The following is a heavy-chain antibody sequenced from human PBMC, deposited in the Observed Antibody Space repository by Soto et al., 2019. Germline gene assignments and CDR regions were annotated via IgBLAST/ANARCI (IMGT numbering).Heavy chain of an antibody. Sequence: GGSLRLSCAASGFTCSSYAMHWVRQAPGKGLEWVAVMSYDTRNKYYADSVKGRFTISRDNSKNTLYLEMNSLRAEDTVVYYCARCITMIRGEVARGPKYYYYGLDVWGRGATVTVSS. V-gene: IGHV3-30*04. D-gene: IGHD3-10*01. CDR3: ARCITMIRGEVARGPKYYYYGLDV. CDR1: GFTCSSYA. J-gene: IGHJ6*02. CDR2: MSYDTRNK.